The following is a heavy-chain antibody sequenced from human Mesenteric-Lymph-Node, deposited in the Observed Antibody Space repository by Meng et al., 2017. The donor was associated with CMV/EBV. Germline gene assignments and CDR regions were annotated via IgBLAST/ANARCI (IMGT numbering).Heavy chain of an antibody. CDR3: ARLNCSSGSCFLDF. V-gene: IGHV1-3*01. CDR2: VNVAHGNT. J-gene: IGHJ4*02. CDR1: GYTFTTYT. D-gene: IGHD2-15*01. Sequence: KACGYTFTTYTIHWVRQAPGQRLEWMGWVNVAHGNTKYLQKFQGRVTITTDTSATTAHLELSGLRFEDTSIYYCARLNCSSGSCFLDFWGQGTLVTVSS.